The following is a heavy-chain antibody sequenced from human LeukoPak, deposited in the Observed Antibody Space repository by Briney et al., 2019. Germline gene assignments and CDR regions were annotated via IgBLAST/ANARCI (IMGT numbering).Heavy chain of an antibody. CDR2: IYYDGSNN. CDR3: AKPSDYVDYLPFDS. D-gene: IGHD4-17*01. CDR1: GFTFRNYG. V-gene: IGHV3-33*06. Sequence: GGSLRLSCAASGFTFRNYGMHWVRQAPGKGLEWVALIYYDGSNNYYADSVKGRFTISRDNSKNTVYLQMNNLRVEDTAVYYCAKPSDYVDYLPFDSWGQGTLVTVSS. J-gene: IGHJ4*02.